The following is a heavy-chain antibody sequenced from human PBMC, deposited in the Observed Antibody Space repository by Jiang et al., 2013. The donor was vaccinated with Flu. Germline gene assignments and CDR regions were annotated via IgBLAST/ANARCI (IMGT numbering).Heavy chain of an antibody. Sequence: RVTISVDTSKNQFSLNLTSVTAADTAVYYCARLPRSGGFDIWGQGTLVTVSS. J-gene: IGHJ3*02. V-gene: IGHV4-34*01. CDR3: ARLPRSGGFDI. D-gene: IGHD2-15*01.